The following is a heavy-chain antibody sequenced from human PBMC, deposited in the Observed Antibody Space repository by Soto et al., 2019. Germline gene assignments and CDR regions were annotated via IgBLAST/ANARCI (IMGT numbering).Heavy chain of an antibody. CDR1: GYSFTSYW. CDR2: IYPGDSDT. J-gene: IGHJ3*01. CDR3: AGPANYGDYSRLLAFDY. V-gene: IGHV5-51*01. Sequence: RGESLKISCKGSGYSFTSYWIGWVRQMPGKGLEWMGIIYPGDSDTRYSPSFQGQVTISADKSISTAYLQWSSLKASDTAMYYCAGPANYGDYSRLLAFDYWGQGTMVTVSS. D-gene: IGHD4-17*01.